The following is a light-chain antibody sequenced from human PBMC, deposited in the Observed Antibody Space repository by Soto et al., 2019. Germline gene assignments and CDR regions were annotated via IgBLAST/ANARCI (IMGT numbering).Light chain of an antibody. CDR1: HYIYSN. V-gene: IGKV3-15*01. CDR3: QQYHNLWT. CDR2: RAS. J-gene: IGKJ1*01. Sequence: EIVMTHSPSTLAVSPGERATRPRTASHYIYSNVAWFQQRPGQAPRLLIYRASTRATGTPARFTGSRSGTEFTLTITSLKSEDFALYYCQQYHNLWTFGQGTKVDIK.